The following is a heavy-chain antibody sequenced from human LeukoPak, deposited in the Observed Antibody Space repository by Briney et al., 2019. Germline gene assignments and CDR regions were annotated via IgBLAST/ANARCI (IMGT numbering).Heavy chain of an antibody. CDR2: ISYDGSNK. V-gene: IGHV3-30*04. J-gene: IGHJ4*02. D-gene: IGHD6-19*01. CDR3: AKPPGIAVAGSFDY. Sequence: SGGSLRLSCAASGFTFSSYAMHWVRQAPGKGLEWVAVISYDGSNKYYADSVKGRFTISRDNSKNTLYLQMNSLRAEDTAVYYCAKPPGIAVAGSFDYWGQGTLVTVSS. CDR1: GFTFSSYA.